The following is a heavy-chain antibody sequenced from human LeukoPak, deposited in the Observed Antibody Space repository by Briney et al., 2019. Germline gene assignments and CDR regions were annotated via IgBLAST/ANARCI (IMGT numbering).Heavy chain of an antibody. CDR1: GGSFSGYY. V-gene: IGHV4-34*01. CDR3: ASLDVVVNY. Sequence: SETLSLTCAVYGGSFSGYYWSWLRQPPGKGLEWMGEINHSGSTNYNPSLKSRVTISVDTSKNQFSLKLSSVTAADTAVYYCASLDVVVNYWGQGTLVTVSS. D-gene: IGHD2-15*01. CDR2: INHSGST. J-gene: IGHJ4*02.